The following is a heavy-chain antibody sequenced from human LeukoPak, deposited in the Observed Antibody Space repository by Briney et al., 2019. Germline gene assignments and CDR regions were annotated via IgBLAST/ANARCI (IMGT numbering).Heavy chain of an antibody. J-gene: IGHJ3*02. D-gene: IGHD3-22*01. CDR1: GFTFDDYA. CDR3: AKGLRRRYYYDSSGPHDAFDI. V-gene: IGHV3-9*03. CDR2: ISWNSGSL. Sequence: SLRLSCAASGFTFDDYAMHWVRQAPGKGLEWVSGISWNSGSLGYADSVKGRFTISRDNAKNSLYLQMNSLRAEDMALYYCAKGLRRRYYYDSSGPHDAFDIWGQGTMVTVSS.